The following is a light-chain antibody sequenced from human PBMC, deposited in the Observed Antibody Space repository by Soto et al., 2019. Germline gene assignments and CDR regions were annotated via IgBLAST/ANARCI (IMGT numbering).Light chain of an antibody. Sequence: EIEMTQSPATLSVSPGERATISCRASQSVSSNLAWYQQKPGQAPKLLIYDASTRATGIPSRFSGSGSGTEFALTISSLQSEDFAVYYCQQYNNWPYTFGQGTKLEIK. CDR3: QQYNNWPYT. CDR1: QSVSSN. J-gene: IGKJ2*01. CDR2: DAS. V-gene: IGKV3D-15*01.